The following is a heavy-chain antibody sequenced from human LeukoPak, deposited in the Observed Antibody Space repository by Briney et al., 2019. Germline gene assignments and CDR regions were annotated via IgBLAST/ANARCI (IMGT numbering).Heavy chain of an antibody. CDR2: ISAYNGNT. J-gene: IGHJ6*02. V-gene: IGHV1-18*01. CDR3: ARDFELELHRDYYYGMDV. D-gene: IGHD1-7*01. CDR1: GYTFTSYG. Sequence: ASVKVSCEASGYTFTSYGISWVRQAPGQGLEWMGWISAYNGNTNYAQKLQGRVTMTTDTSTSTAYMELRSLRSDDTAVYYCARDFELELHRDYYYGMDVWGQGTTVTVSS.